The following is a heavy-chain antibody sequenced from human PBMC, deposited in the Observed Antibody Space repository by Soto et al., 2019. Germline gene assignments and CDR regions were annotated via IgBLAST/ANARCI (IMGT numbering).Heavy chain of an antibody. V-gene: IGHV3-33*01. CDR1: GFTFSSYG. Sequence: QVQLVESGGGVVQPGRSLRLSCAASGFTFSSYGMHWVRQAPGKGLEWVAVIWYDGNNKQYADSVKGRFTISRDNSKNTLFLQMNSLRDEDTAVYYCGREYDGGMGDAFDIWGRGTVVTVSS. CDR3: GREYDGGMGDAFDI. D-gene: IGHD2-15*01. J-gene: IGHJ3*02. CDR2: IWYDGNNK.